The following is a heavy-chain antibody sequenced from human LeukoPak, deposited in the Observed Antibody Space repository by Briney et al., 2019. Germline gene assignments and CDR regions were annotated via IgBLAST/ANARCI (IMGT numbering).Heavy chain of an antibody. J-gene: IGHJ4*02. CDR2: IGGDGGST. Sequence: PGGSLRLSCAASGFIFSRYAMSWVRQAPGKGLEWVSAIGGDGGSTYSADSVKGRFTISRDDSKSTLYLQMNSLTAEDTAVYYCAKGSAVGRPYYFDSWGQGTLVTVSS. D-gene: IGHD6-6*01. CDR3: AKGSAVGRPYYFDS. V-gene: IGHV3-23*01. CDR1: GFIFSRYA.